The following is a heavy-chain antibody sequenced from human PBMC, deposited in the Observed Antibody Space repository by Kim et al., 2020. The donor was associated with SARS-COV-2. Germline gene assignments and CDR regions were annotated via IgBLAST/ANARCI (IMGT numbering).Heavy chain of an antibody. D-gene: IGHD3-10*01. V-gene: IGHV3-74*01. Sequence: NRNHPYSVGGRFNISRDNAKNTLYLQMNTLRGTDTALYYCARDLRGPQDYWGRGTLVTVSS. J-gene: IGHJ4*02. CDR2: NR. CDR3: ARDLRGPQDY.